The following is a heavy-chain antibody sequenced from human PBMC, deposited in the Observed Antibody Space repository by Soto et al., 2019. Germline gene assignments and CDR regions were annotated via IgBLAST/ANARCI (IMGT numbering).Heavy chain of an antibody. D-gene: IGHD3-16*01. V-gene: IGHV3-23*01. CDR3: AEVPSFGGPARKNGWFDP. CDR1: GFTFSSYA. J-gene: IGHJ5*02. Sequence: PGGSLRLSCAASGFTFSSYAMSWVRQAPGKGLEWVSAISGSGGSTYYADSVKGRFTISRDNSKNTLYLQMNSLRAEDTAVYYWAEVPSFGGPARKNGWFDPWGQGTLVTVSS. CDR2: ISGSGGST.